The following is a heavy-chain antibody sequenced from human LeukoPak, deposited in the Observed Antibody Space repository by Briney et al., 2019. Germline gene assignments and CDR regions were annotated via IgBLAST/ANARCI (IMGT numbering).Heavy chain of an antibody. V-gene: IGHV4-34*01. J-gene: IGHJ4*02. CDR1: GGSFSDYY. Sequence: PSETLSLTCAVYGGSFSDYYWSWIRQPPGKGLEWIGEINHSGSTNYNPSLKSRVTISVDTSKNQLSLKLTSVTAADTAVYYCARGDLRRDYWGQGILVTVSS. CDR3: ARGDLRRDY. CDR2: INHSGST.